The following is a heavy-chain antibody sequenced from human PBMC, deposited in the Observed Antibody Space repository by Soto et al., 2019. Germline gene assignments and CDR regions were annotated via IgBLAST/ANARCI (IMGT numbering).Heavy chain of an antibody. CDR3: ARDARGDEAPMDY. CDR1: GDTFSKYA. J-gene: IGHJ4*02. V-gene: IGHV1-3*01. CDR2: INGGNGDT. D-gene: IGHD3-10*01. Sequence: GASVKVSCKASGDTFSKYALHWVRQAPGQRLEWMGWINGGNGDTSYSQKLQGRVTMTRDTSISTAYMELSRLRSDDTAVYYCARDARGDEAPMDYWGQGTLVTVSS.